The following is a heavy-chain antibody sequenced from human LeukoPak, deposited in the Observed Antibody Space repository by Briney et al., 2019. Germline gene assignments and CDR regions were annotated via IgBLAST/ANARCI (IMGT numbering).Heavy chain of an antibody. D-gene: IGHD3-22*01. CDR2: IYYSGST. J-gene: IGHJ4*02. CDR3: ARGRGVPYYYDSSGYYPADY. Sequence: SETLSLTCTVSGGSISSGGYYWSWIRQHPGTGLEWIGHIYYSGSTYYNPSLKSRVTISVDTSKNQFSLKLSSVTAADTAVYYCARGRGVPYYYDSSGYYPADYWGQGTLVTVSS. CDR1: GGSISSGGYY. V-gene: IGHV4-30-4*08.